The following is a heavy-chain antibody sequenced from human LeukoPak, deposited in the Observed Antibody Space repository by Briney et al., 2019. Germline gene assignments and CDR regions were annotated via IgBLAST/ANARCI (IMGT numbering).Heavy chain of an antibody. CDR3: ARGYQKYYFDY. V-gene: IGHV3-21*01. J-gene: IGHJ4*02. CDR1: GFTFSSYS. Sequence: GGSLTLSCAASGFTFSSYSMNWVRQAPGKGLEWVSSISSSSSYIYYADSVKGRFTISRDNAKNSLYLQMNSLRAEDTAVYYCARGYQKYYFDYWGQGTLVTVSS. D-gene: IGHD2-15*01. CDR2: ISSSSSYI.